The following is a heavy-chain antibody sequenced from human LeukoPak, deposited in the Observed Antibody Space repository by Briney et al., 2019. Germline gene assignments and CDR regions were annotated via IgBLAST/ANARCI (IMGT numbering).Heavy chain of an antibody. J-gene: IGHJ4*02. Sequence: SETLSLTCTVSGGSISSYYWSWIRQPPGKGLEWIGYIYYSGSTNYNSSLKSRVTISVNTSKNQFSLKLTSVTAADTAVYYRARVRGSTSSVFDYWGQGTLVTVSS. CDR1: GGSISSYY. CDR3: ARVRGSTSSVFDY. V-gene: IGHV4-59*01. D-gene: IGHD2-2*01. CDR2: IYYSGST.